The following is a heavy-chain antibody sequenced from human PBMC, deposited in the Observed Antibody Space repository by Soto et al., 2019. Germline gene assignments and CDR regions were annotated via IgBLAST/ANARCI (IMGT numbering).Heavy chain of an antibody. D-gene: IGHD3-3*01. Sequence: GGYLRLSCAASGFTFSSYGMHWVRQAPGKGLEWVAVISYDGSNKYYADSVKGRFTISRDNSKNTLYLQMNSLRAEDTAVYYCAKDLAPMYYVFGRGYYHSSYCGRDVGGKGTRVTVPS. V-gene: IGHV3-30*18. CDR3: AKDLAPMYYVFGRGYYHSSYCGRDV. CDR1: GFTFSSYG. CDR2: ISYDGSNK. J-gene: IGHJ6*04.